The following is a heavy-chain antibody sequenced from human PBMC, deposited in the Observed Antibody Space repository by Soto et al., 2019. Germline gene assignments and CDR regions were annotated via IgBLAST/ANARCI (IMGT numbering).Heavy chain of an antibody. J-gene: IGHJ3*02. D-gene: IGHD6-13*01. CDR3: AREYSSSWYTGIAFDI. V-gene: IGHV3-74*01. CDR1: GVTFSSYW. Sequence: GGSLRLSCAASGVTFSSYWMHWVRQAPGKGLVWVSRINSDGSSTSYADSVKGRFTISRDNAKNTLYLQMNSLRAEDTAVYYCAREYSSSWYTGIAFDIWGQGTMVTVS. CDR2: INSDGSST.